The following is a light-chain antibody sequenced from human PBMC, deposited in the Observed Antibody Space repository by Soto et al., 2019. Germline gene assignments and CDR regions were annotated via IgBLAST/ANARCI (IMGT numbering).Light chain of an antibody. J-gene: IGKJ4*01. CDR3: MQALQTPFT. Sequence: DIVMTQSPLSLPVTPGEPASISCRSSRSLLQTNGNTYLDWYLQKPGQSPQLXISLATNRASGVPDRVSGSGSGTDFTLQISRVEAEDVGVYYCMQALQTPFTFGGGTKVDIK. V-gene: IGKV2-28*01. CDR1: RSLLQTNGNTY. CDR2: LAT.